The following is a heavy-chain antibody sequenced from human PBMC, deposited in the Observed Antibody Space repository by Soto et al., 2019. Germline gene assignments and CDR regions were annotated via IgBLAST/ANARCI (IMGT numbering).Heavy chain of an antibody. D-gene: IGHD3-22*01. Sequence: QVQLVQSGAEVQKPGSSVKVSCKASGGTFSTSLISWVRQAPGQGLEWMGGIIPIFGTPNYAQKFQGRVTITADESTITGYMDLNSLISEDTAMYYCARGYTDYDDHSYYVDSWGQGTQVTVSS. CDR2: IIPIFGTP. V-gene: IGHV1-69*01. CDR3: ARGYTDYDDHSYYVDS. J-gene: IGHJ4*02. CDR1: GGTFSTSL.